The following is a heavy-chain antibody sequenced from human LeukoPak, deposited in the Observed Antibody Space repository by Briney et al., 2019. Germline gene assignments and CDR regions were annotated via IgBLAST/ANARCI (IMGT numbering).Heavy chain of an antibody. CDR3: AKDPRLTMATVTIGFDY. CDR2: INYRSTAM. J-gene: IGHJ4*02. V-gene: IGHV3-11*05. D-gene: IGHD4-17*01. Sequence: GGSLRLSCAASGFTFSDYYMTWVRQAPGKGLDWISNINYRSTAMNYADSVKGRFTISRDNSKNTLYLQMNSLRAEDTAVYYCAKDPRLTMATVTIGFDYWGQGTLVTVSS. CDR1: GFTFSDYY.